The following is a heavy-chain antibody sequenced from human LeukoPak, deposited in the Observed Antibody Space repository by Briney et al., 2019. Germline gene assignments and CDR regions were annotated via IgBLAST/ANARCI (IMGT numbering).Heavy chain of an antibody. CDR3: ARLWGGYCSSTSCYFRWFDP. J-gene: IGHJ5*02. CDR1: GGSISSSNW. CDR2: INHSGST. V-gene: IGHV4-4*02. D-gene: IGHD2-2*01. Sequence: TSGTLSLTCAVSGGSISSSNWWSWVRQPPGKGLEWIGEINHSGSTNYNPSLKSRVTISVDTSKNQFSLKLSSVTAAGTAVYYCARLWGGYCSSTSCYFRWFDPWGQGTLVTVSS.